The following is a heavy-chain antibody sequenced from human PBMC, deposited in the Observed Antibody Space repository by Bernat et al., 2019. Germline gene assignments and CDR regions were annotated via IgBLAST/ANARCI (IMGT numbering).Heavy chain of an antibody. Sequence: QVQLVESGGGVVRPGRSLRLSCAASGFTFSSYGMHWVRQAPGKGLEWVAVIWYDGSNKYYADSVKGRFTISRDNSKNTLYLQMNSLRAEDTAVYYCARAFGTQYYFDYWGQGTLVTVSS. CDR1: GFTFSSYG. J-gene: IGHJ4*02. D-gene: IGHD3-10*01. CDR3: ARAFGTQYYFDY. V-gene: IGHV3-33*01. CDR2: IWYDGSNK.